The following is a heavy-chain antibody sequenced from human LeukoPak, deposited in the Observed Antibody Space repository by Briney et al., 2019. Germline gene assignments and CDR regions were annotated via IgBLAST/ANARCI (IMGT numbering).Heavy chain of an antibody. CDR2: INPNSGGT. V-gene: IGHV1-2*06. J-gene: IGHJ4*02. D-gene: IGHD1-26*01. CDR3: AREAAEWELLGGLDY. Sequence: ASVTVSCTASGYTFTGYYMHWVRQAPGQGLEWMGRINPNSGGTNYAQKFQGRVTMTRDTSISTAYMELSRLRSDDTAVYYCAREAAEWELLGGLDYWGQGTLVTVSS. CDR1: GYTFTGYY.